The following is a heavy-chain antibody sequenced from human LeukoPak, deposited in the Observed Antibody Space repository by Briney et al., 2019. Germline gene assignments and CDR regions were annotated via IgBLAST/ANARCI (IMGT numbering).Heavy chain of an antibody. CDR1: GFTLSSYA. Sequence: GSLRLSCAASGFTLSSYAMSWVRQAPGKGLEWVSAISGSGGSTYYADSVKGRFTISRDNSKNTLYLQMNSLRAEDTAVYYCAKGGYYDVTWFDYWGQGTLVTVSS. V-gene: IGHV3-23*01. J-gene: IGHJ4*02. CDR3: AKGGYYDVTWFDY. D-gene: IGHD3-3*01. CDR2: ISGSGGST.